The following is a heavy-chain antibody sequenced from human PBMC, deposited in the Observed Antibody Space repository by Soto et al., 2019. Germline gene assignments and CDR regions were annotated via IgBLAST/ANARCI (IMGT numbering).Heavy chain of an antibody. D-gene: IGHD5-12*01. CDR1: GFIFGGYA. Sequence: GGSLRLSCAASGFIFGGYAMYWVRQAPGKGLEWVALVSYDGINKYYGDSVKGRFTVSRDNSNNTMYLQMNDLRAEDTAVYFCAKDKMMSTTYTALFDHWGQGTLVTVSS. CDR3: AKDKMMSTTYTALFDH. V-gene: IGHV3-30*18. CDR2: VSYDGINK. J-gene: IGHJ4*02.